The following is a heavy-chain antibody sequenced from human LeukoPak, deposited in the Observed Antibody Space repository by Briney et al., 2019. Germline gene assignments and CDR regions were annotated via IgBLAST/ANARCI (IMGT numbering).Heavy chain of an antibody. CDR1: GFTFSTSW. V-gene: IGHV3-74*01. Sequence: GGSLRLSCAASGFTFSTSWMHWVRQAPGKGLVWVSQINSDGGRTRYADSVKGRLTISRDNAKNTVYLQMNSLRTDDAAMYYCARGRNGFFDYWGHGTLVTVSS. D-gene: IGHD5-24*01. J-gene: IGHJ4*01. CDR3: ARGRNGFFDY. CDR2: INSDGGRT.